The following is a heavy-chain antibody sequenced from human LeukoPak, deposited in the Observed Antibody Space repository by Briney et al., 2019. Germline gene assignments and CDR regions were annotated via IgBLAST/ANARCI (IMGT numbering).Heavy chain of an antibody. J-gene: IGHJ4*02. CDR3: ARDFSAYDSSGYSYYFDY. CDR2: INTNTGNP. Sequence: ASVKVSCKASGYIFTDYYMHWVRQAPGQGLEWMGWINTNTGNPTYAQGFTGRFVFSLDTSVSTAYLQISSLKAEDTAVYYCARDFSAYDSSGYSYYFDYWGQGTLVTVSS. D-gene: IGHD3-22*01. V-gene: IGHV7-4-1*02. CDR1: GYIFTDYY.